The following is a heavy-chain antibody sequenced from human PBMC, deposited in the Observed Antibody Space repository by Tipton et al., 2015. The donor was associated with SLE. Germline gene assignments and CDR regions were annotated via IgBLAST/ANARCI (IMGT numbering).Heavy chain of an antibody. CDR2: IKPDGREI. V-gene: IGHV3-7*01. CDR3: ARDGSGWSIT. D-gene: IGHD6-19*01. CDR1: GFTFSSYG. Sequence: GSLRLSCAASGFTFSSYGMHWVRQAPGKGLEWVANIKPDGREIYYVDSVKGRFTISRDNAKTSLYLQMDGLRVGDTAVYYCARDGSGWSITWGQGTLVTVSS. J-gene: IGHJ5*02.